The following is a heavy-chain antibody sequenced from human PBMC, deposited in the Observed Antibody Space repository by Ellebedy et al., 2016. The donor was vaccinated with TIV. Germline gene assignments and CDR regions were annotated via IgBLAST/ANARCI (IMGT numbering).Heavy chain of an antibody. J-gene: IGHJ4*02. CDR3: ARGYGDYSY. D-gene: IGHD4-17*01. Sequence: ASVKVSCKVSGDTFTTYTMHWVRQAPGQGLEWMGWINTGNGITKSSQKVKDRITIPRDTSARTVYMELSSLRSEDTAVYYCARGYGDYSYWGQGTLVTVSS. CDR1: GDTFTTYT. V-gene: IGHV1-3*04. CDR2: INTGNGIT.